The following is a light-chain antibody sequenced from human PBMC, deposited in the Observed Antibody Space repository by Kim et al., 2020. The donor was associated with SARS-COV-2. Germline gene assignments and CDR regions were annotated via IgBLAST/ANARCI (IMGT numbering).Light chain of an antibody. Sequence: GQKVTISCSGSSSNIGNNYVSWDQQLPGTAPKLLIYHNNKRPSGIPDRFSGSKSGTSATLGITGLQTGDEADDYCGTWDSSLSAWVFGGGTQLTVL. J-gene: IGLJ3*02. V-gene: IGLV1-51*01. CDR2: HNN. CDR3: GTWDSSLSAWV. CDR1: SSNIGNNY.